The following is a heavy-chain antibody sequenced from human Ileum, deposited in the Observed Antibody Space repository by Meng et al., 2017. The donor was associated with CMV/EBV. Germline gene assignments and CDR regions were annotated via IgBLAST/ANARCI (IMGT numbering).Heavy chain of an antibody. Sequence: EGRLLESGGGFVPPGGSLRLSCVVSGLTFNNYAISWVRQAPGKGLEWVSSISDSGSRTNYVDSVKGRFTISRDNSKNTLYLEMNSLRAEDTAIYYCAKVVGDFDYWGQGTLVTVSS. D-gene: IGHD1-26*01. CDR1: GLTFNNYA. V-gene: IGHV3-23*01. CDR3: AKVVGDFDY. CDR2: ISDSGSRT. J-gene: IGHJ4*02.